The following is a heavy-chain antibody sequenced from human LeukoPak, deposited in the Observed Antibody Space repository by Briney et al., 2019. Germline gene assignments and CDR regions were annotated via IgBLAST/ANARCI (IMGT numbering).Heavy chain of an antibody. J-gene: IGHJ4*02. CDR1: GFAFSPYS. D-gene: IGHD4-23*01. CDR3: ATLGGAYGSNRDF. V-gene: IGHV3-48*04. CDR2: ISSSSETI. Sequence: GGSLRLSCTPSGFAFSPYSMNWVRQAPGKGLEWVSYISSSSETIYYADSVKGRFTISRDNAKNTLYLQMNSLRAEDTAVYYCATLGGAYGSNRDFWGQGTLVTVSS.